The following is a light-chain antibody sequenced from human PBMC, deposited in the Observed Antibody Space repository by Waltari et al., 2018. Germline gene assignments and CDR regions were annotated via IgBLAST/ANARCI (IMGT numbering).Light chain of an antibody. CDR1: RSLVHSDGNTH. CDR3: MQGTHWPYT. J-gene: IGKJ2*01. V-gene: IGKV2-30*02. CDR2: KVS. Sequence: DLGMTHSPLPLSVPLGQTASFSCTSSRSLVHSDGNTHLVWFHQRPGQSPRRLIYKVSNRDSGVPDRFGGSGSGSDFTLKISYVEAEDVGVYYCMQGTHWPYTFGQGTKLDIK.